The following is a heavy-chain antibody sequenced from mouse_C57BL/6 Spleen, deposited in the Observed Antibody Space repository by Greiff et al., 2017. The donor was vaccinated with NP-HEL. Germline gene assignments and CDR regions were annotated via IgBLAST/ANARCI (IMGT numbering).Heavy chain of an antibody. D-gene: IGHD2-2*01. V-gene: IGHV1-61*01. CDR1: GYTFTSYW. CDR3: ARWGLGDY. CDR2: IYPSDSET. Sequence: QVQLQQPGAELVRPGSSVKLSCKASGYTFTSYWMDWVKQRPGQGLEWIGNIYPSDSETHYNQKFKDKATLTVYKSSSTAYMQLSSLTSEDSAVYYCARWGLGDYWGQGTTLTVSS. J-gene: IGHJ2*01.